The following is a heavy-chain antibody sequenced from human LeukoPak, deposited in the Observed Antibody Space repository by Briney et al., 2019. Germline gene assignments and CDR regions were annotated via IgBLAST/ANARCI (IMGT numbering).Heavy chain of an antibody. CDR3: ARDDDYSNCRWFDP. Sequence: SETLSLTCTVSGGSISSSSYYWGWIRQPPGKGLEWIGSIYYSGSTYYNPSLKSRVTISVDTSKNQFSLKLSSVTAADTAVYYCARDDDYSNCRWFDPWGQGTLVTVSS. V-gene: IGHV4-39*07. CDR2: IYYSGST. D-gene: IGHD4-11*01. J-gene: IGHJ5*02. CDR1: GGSISSSSYY.